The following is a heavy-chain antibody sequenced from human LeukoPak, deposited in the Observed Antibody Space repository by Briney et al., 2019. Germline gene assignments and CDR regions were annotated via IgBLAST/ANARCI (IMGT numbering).Heavy chain of an antibody. J-gene: IGHJ4*02. CDR3: ARGRRAGLYGDYSYYFDY. Sequence: PSETLSLTCAVYGGSFSGYYWSWIRQPSGKGLEWIGEINHSGSTNYNPSLKSRVTISVDTSKNQFSLKLSSVTAADTAVYYCARGRRAGLYGDYSYYFDYWGQGTLVTVSS. CDR1: GGSFSGYY. D-gene: IGHD4-17*01. V-gene: IGHV4-34*01. CDR2: INHSGST.